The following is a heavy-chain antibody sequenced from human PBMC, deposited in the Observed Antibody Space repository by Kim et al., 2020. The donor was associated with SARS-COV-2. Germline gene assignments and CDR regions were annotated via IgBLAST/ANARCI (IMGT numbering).Heavy chain of an antibody. CDR1: GGSITTSGYY. Sequence: SETLSRTCTVSGGSITTSGYYWSWIRQHPGKGPEWIGFISYSGSTQYNPSLKSRLTMSLDTSKNQFFLKLGSVIAADTGVYYCAGGGEQGGGDDFDPWG. CDR2: ISYSGST. V-gene: IGHV4-31*03. J-gene: IGHJ5*02. CDR3: AGGGEQGGGDDFDP. D-gene: IGHD1-26*01.